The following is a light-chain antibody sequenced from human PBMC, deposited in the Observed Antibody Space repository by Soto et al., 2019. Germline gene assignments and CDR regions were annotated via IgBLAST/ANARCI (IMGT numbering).Light chain of an antibody. V-gene: IGKV3-11*01. CDR1: QSVSAN. CDR2: GAS. J-gene: IGKJ5*01. Sequence: EIVMTQSPASVSVSPGERATLSCRASQSVSANLAWYQQKFGQAPRLLIYGASTRATGIPARFSGSGSGTDFTLTISSLEPEDFAVYYCQQRSNWPPITFGQGTRLEIK. CDR3: QQRSNWPPIT.